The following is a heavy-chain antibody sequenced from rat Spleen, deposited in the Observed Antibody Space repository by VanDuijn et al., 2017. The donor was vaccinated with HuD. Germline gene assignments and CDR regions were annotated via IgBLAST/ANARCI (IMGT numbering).Heavy chain of an antibody. V-gene: IGHV2-16*01. CDR3: ARCYYGYNWD. Sequence: QVQLKESGPGLVQPSETLSLTCTVSGFSLTTYSVSWVRQPSGKGLEWMGVIWTGGSTAYNPHLKSRLSISRDTSKSQVFLEMNSLQTEDTAMYFCARCYYGYNWDWGQGVMVTVSS. CDR2: IWTGGST. J-gene: IGHJ2*01. D-gene: IGHD1-9*01. CDR1: GFSLTTYS.